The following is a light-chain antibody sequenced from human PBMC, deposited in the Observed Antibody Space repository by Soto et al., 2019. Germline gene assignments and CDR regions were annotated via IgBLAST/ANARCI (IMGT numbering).Light chain of an antibody. Sequence: PGERVTLSCRASQSVSSSYLTWYQQKPGQAPRLLIYGASTRATSITARLSGSGSGTDFTLTISSLQPEDFAVYYCQQDYTRFTFGPGTKVAIK. CDR2: GAS. J-gene: IGKJ3*01. CDR3: QQDYTRFT. CDR1: QSVSSSY. V-gene: IGKV3D-7*01.